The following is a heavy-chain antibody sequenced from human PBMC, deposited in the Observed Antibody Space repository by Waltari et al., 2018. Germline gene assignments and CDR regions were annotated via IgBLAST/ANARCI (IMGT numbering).Heavy chain of an antibody. Sequence: QLQLQESGPGLVKPSETLSLTCTVSGGSISSSSSYWGWIRQPPGKGLEWIGSIYYSGSTYYNPSLKSRVTISVDTYKNQFSLKLSSVTAADTAVYYCARRVPADLDAFDIWGQGTMVTVSS. V-gene: IGHV4-39*01. J-gene: IGHJ3*02. CDR3: ARRVPADLDAFDI. CDR1: GGSISSSSSY. CDR2: IYYSGST.